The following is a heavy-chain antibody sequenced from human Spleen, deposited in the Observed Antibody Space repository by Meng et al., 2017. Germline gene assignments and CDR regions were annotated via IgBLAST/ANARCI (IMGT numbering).Heavy chain of an antibody. J-gene: IGHJ4*02. V-gene: IGHV4-34*01. CDR2: INHSGST. D-gene: IGHD2-15*01. CDR3: ARFSVVVVAATGSYFDY. Sequence: VQLPQRGVQLWNPSDPLAPTCAVYGGSFSGYSWSWIRQPPGKGLELIVEINHSGSTNYNPSLKSRVTISVDTSKNQFSLKLSSVTAADTAVYYCARFSVVVVAATGSYFDYWGQGTLVTVSS. CDR1: GGSFSGYS.